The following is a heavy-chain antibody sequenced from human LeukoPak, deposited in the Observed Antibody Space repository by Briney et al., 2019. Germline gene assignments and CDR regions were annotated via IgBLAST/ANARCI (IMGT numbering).Heavy chain of an antibody. V-gene: IGHV4-38-2*02. Sequence: SETLSLTCTVSGYSITSGYYWGWIRQPPGKGLEWIGNIYHSGSTYYNSSLKSRVTISVDTSKNQFSLKLNSVAATDTAVYYCARDQYYYDSSGYLFDYWGQGTLVTVSS. CDR2: IYHSGST. CDR1: GYSITSGYY. J-gene: IGHJ4*02. CDR3: ARDQYYYDSSGYLFDY. D-gene: IGHD3-22*01.